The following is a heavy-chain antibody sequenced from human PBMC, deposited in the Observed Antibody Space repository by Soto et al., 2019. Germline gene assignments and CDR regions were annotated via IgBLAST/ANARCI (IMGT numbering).Heavy chain of an antibody. Sequence: GGSLRLSCAASGFTFSSYAVSWVRQAPGKGPEWISSISGSGSTIYYADSVKGRFTISRDNSKNTLYLQMSSLRAEDTAVYYCAKVFYYYDSSGYYFFDYWGQGPLVTVSS. CDR2: ISGSGSTI. J-gene: IGHJ4*02. CDR1: GFTFSSYA. D-gene: IGHD3-22*01. CDR3: AKVFYYYDSSGYYFFDY. V-gene: IGHV3-23*01.